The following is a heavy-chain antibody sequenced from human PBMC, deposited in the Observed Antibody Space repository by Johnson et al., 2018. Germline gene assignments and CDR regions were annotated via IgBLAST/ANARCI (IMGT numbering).Heavy chain of an antibody. J-gene: IGHJ6*03. CDR1: GFTLSSYW. CDR2: IKQDGSEK. Sequence: VQLVQSGGGLVQPGGSLRLSCAASGFTLSSYWMSWVRQAPGKGLEWVANIKQDGSEKYFVDSVKGRFTISRDNAKDSLYLQMNSLRVEDSAVYYWAGDAGTKGYYCLDVWGKGTTVTVSS. CDR3: AGDAGTKGYYCLDV. V-gene: IGHV3-7*01.